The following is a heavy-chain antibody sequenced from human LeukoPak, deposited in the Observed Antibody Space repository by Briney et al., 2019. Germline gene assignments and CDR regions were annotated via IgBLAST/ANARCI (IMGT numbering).Heavy chain of an antibody. Sequence: GGSLRLSCAASGFTFSSYGMHWVRQAPGKGLEWVAFIRYDGSNKYYADSVKDRFTISRDNSKNTLYLQMNSLRAEDTAVYYCAKDPGAHYYGSGSYRRGSYFDYWGQGTLVTVSS. CDR1: GFTFSSYG. J-gene: IGHJ4*02. D-gene: IGHD3-10*01. V-gene: IGHV3-30*02. CDR2: IRYDGSNK. CDR3: AKDPGAHYYGSGSYRRGSYFDY.